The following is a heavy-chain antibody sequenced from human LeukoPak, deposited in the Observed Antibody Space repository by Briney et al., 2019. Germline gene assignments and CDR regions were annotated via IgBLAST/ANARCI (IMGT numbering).Heavy chain of an antibody. V-gene: IGHV3-21*01. CDR3: ARDPWGSSSY. J-gene: IGHJ4*02. CDR1: GFTFSGYS. Sequence: GGSLRLSCAASGFTFSGYSMNWVRQAPGKGLEWVSSISSSSTYIYYADSVKGRFTISRDNAKNSLYLQMNSLRAEDAAVYYCARDPWGSSSYWGQGILVSVSS. D-gene: IGHD6-6*01. CDR2: ISSSSTYI.